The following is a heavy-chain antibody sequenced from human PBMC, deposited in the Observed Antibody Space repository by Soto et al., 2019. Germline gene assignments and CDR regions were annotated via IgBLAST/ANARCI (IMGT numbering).Heavy chain of an antibody. V-gene: IGHV4-59*01. CDR2: IYYSGTT. D-gene: IGHD3-10*01. CDR3: ARESHHGSGATVVAY. Sequence: WVRRPPGKGLEWIGYIYYSGTTSYNPSLYSRVTMSVDTSKNQFSLKVNSVTAADTAVYFCARESHHGSGATVVAYWGKGTLVTVSS. J-gene: IGHJ4*02.